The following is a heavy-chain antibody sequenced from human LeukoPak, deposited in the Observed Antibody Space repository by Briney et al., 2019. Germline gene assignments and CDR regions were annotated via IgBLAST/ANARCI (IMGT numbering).Heavy chain of an antibody. V-gene: IGHV3-74*01. CDR3: AKESGYDVDLEY. D-gene: IGHD5-12*01. CDR2: INTDGSTT. Sequence: GGSLRLSCAGSGFTFSTYWMHWVRQAPGGGLLSVSGINTDGSTTSYADSVKGRFTISRDNAKNTVYLQMSSLRAEDTAVYYCAKESGYDVDLEYWGQGALVTVSS. CDR1: GFTFSTYW. J-gene: IGHJ4*02.